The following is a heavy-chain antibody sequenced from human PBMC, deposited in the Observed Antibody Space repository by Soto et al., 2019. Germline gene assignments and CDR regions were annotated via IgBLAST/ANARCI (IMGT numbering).Heavy chain of an antibody. Sequence: GGSLRLSCAGSGFTFGDSCMSWIRQAPGKGLEWLSYISPGSRYPAYADSVKGRFTISRDNAKGSLYLQMMSLTAEDTAIYYCVKGGGGGLFDPWGQGTRVTVSS. CDR1: GFTFGDSC. V-gene: IGHV3-11*06. CDR2: ISPGSRYP. D-gene: IGHD2-15*01. CDR3: VKGGGGGLFDP. J-gene: IGHJ5*02.